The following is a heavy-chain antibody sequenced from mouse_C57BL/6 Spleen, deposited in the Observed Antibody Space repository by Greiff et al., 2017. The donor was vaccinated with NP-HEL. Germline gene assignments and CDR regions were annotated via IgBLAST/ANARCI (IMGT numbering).Heavy chain of an antibody. V-gene: IGHV5-17*01. CDR2: ISSGSSTI. J-gene: IGHJ4*01. D-gene: IGHD1-1*01. CDR3: ADYGSSSGAMDY. CDR1: GFTFSDYG. Sequence: EVNVVESGGGLVKPGGSLKLSCAASGFTFSDYGMHWVRQAPEKVLEWVAYISSGSSTIYYADTVKGRFTISRDNAKNTLFLQMTSLRSEDTAMYYCADYGSSSGAMDYWGQGTSVTVSS.